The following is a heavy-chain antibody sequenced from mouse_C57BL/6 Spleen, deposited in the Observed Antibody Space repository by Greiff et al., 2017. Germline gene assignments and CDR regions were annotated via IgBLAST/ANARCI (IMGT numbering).Heavy chain of an antibody. CDR3: ARRSGPLYAMDY. D-gene: IGHD3-2*02. V-gene: IGHV1-80*01. Sequence: QVQLQQSGAELVKPGASVKISCKASGYAFSSYWMNWVKQRPGKGLEWIGQIYPGDGDTNYNGKFKGKATLTADTSSSTAYMQLSSLTSEGSAVYYCARRSGPLYAMDYWGQGTSVTVSS. CDR1: GYAFSSYW. CDR2: IYPGDGDT. J-gene: IGHJ4*01.